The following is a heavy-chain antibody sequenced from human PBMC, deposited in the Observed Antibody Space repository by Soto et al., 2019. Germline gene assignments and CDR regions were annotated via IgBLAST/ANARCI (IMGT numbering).Heavy chain of an antibody. J-gene: IGHJ6*03. CDR2: INPNSGGT. V-gene: IGHV1-2*04. CDR1: GYTFTGYY. D-gene: IGHD6-6*01. Sequence: ASVKVSCKASGYTFTGYYMHWVRQAPGQGLEWMGWINPNSGGTNYAQKFQGWVTMTRNTSISTAYMELSSLRSEDTAVYYCARGRIAARRYYYYYMDVWGKGTTVTVSS. CDR3: ARGRIAARRYYYYYMDV.